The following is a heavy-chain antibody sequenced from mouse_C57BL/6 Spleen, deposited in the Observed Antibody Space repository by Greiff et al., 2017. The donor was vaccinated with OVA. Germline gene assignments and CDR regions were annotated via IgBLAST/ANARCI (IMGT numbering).Heavy chain of an antibody. V-gene: IGHV1-61*01. D-gene: IGHD1-1*01. CDR3: ARRVDYYGSSPGYFDY. CDR2: IYPSDSET. J-gene: IGHJ2*01. Sequence: QVQLQQPGAELVRPGSSVKLSCKASGYTFTSYWMDWVKQRPGQSLEWIGNIYPSDSETHYNQKFKDKATLTVDKSSSTAYMQLSSLTSEDSAVYYCARRVDYYGSSPGYFDYWGQGTTLTVSS. CDR1: GYTFTSYW.